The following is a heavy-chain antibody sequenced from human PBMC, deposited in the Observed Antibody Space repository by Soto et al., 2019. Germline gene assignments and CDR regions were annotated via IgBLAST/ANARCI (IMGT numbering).Heavy chain of an antibody. V-gene: IGHV3-48*03. CDR3: ARDDPPYSSSSFLWFDP. D-gene: IGHD6-6*01. CDR2: ISSSGSTI. CDR1: GFTFSSYE. J-gene: IGHJ5*02. Sequence: GGSLRLSCAASGFTFSSYEMNWVRQAPGEGLEWVSYISSSGSTIYYADSVKGRFTISRDNAKNSLYLQMNSLRAEDTAVYYCARDDPPYSSSSFLWFDPWGQGTLVTVSS.